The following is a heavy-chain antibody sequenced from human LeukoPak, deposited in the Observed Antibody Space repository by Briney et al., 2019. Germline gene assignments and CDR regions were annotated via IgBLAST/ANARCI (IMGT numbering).Heavy chain of an antibody. J-gene: IGHJ4*02. D-gene: IGHD6-19*01. CDR2: ISAYSGKR. CDR1: GYTFTSYG. V-gene: IGHV1-18*01. Sequence: GASVKVSCKASGYTFTSYGISWVRQAPGQGLEWMGWISAYSGKRNYAQKLQGRVTMMTDTSRSTVYMELRSLRSDDTAVYYCARVSHPGITLSGPREHDYWGQGTPVTVSS. CDR3: ARVSHPGITLSGPREHDY.